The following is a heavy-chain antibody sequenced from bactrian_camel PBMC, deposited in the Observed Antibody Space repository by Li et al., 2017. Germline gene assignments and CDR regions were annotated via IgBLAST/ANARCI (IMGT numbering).Heavy chain of an antibody. Sequence: HVQLVESGGGSVQAGESLRLSCVVSGYRYSTYCMGWFRQVPGNEREPLASIDSDGRTSVADSVKGRFTISQDGAKNTLYLHMNNLKPEDTAMYHCAASGGQLGRWCYEFPVNWVSWLYNWGQGTQVTV. CDR1: GYRYSTYC. V-gene: IGHV3S53*01. J-gene: IGHJ4*01. CDR3: AASGGQLGRWCYEFPVNWVSWLYN. CDR2: IDSDGRT. D-gene: IGHD3*01.